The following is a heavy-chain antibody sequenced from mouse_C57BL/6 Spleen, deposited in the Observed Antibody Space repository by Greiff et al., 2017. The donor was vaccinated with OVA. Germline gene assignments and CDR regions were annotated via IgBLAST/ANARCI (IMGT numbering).Heavy chain of an antibody. Sequence: VQLQQPGAELVKPGASVKLSCKASGYTFTSYWMHWVKQRPGQGLEWIGMIHPNSGSTNYNEKFKSKDTLTVDKSSSTAYMQLSSLTSEDSAVYDCASGTPLYYDYDVRYFDVWGTGTTVTVSS. D-gene: IGHD2-4*01. CDR2: IHPNSGST. CDR3: ASGTPLYYDYDVRYFDV. V-gene: IGHV1-64*01. CDR1: GYTFTSYW. J-gene: IGHJ1*03.